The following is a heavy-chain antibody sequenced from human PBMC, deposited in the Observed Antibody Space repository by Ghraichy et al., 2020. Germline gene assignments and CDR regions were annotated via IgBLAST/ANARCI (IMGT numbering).Heavy chain of an antibody. CDR3: ARPHPWRGHAFDI. CDR1: GGSISSYY. J-gene: IGHJ3*02. V-gene: IGHV4-4*09. CDR2: IYTSGST. Sequence: SETLSLTCTVSGGSISSYYWSWIRQPPGKGLEWIGYIYTSGSTNYNPSLKSRFTISVDTSKNQFSLKLSSVTAADTAVYYCARPHPWRGHAFDIWGQGTMVTVSS. D-gene: IGHD3-10*01.